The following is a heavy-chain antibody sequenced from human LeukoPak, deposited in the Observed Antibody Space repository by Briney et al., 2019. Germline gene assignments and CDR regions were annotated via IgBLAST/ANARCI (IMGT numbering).Heavy chain of an antibody. CDR2: INSDGSST. J-gene: IGHJ5*02. CDR3: ARLGDYYNAHWFDP. V-gene: IGHV3-74*01. D-gene: IGHD1-26*01. CDR1: GFTFSSYW. Sequence: PGGSLRLSCAASGFTFSSYWMHWVRQAPGKGLVWVSRINSDGSSTNYADSVKGRFTISRDNAENTLYLQMNSLRAEDTAVYYRARLGDYYNAHWFDPWGQGTLVTVSS.